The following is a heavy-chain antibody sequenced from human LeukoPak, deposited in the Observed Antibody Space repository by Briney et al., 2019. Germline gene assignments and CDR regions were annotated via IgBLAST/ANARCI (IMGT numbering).Heavy chain of an antibody. D-gene: IGHD3-3*01. CDR1: GGSISSYY. V-gene: IGHV4-4*07. CDR2: IYTSGST. Sequence: SETLSLTCTVSGGSISSYYWSWIRQPAGKGLEWIGRIYTSGSTNYNSSLKSRVTMSVDTSKNQFSLKLSSVTAADTAVYYCAREVGSNYDFWSGYSLRGTFDYWGQGTLVTVSS. J-gene: IGHJ4*02. CDR3: AREVGSNYDFWSGYSLRGTFDY.